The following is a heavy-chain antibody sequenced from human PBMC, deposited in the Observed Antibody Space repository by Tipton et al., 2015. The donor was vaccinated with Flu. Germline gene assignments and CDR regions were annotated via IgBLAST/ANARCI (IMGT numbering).Heavy chain of an antibody. CDR2: IYHSGTT. D-gene: IGHD6-19*01. Sequence: TLSLTCAVSGFSISSGSYWGWVRQSPERGLERIGHIYHSGTTYYNPSLKSRIAISTDTSKNSFSLKLASVTAADSAVYFCSRLVSSGPYWYSDLWGRGTLVTVSS. V-gene: IGHV4-38-2*01. CDR3: SRLVSSGPYWYSDL. CDR1: GFSISSGSY. J-gene: IGHJ2*01.